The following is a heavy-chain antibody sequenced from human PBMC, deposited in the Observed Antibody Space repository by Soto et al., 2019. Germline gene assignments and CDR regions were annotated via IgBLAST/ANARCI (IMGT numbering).Heavy chain of an antibody. CDR2: IFSNDEK. CDR1: GFSLSNARMG. J-gene: IGHJ6*02. Sequence: QVTLKESGPVLVKPTETLTLTCTVSGFSLSNARMGVSWIRQPPGKALEWLAHIFSNDEKSYSTSLKSRLTIXMDXSXTPAVLTMTNMDPVDTATYYCARKVAGYYYYYGMDVWGQGTTVTVSS. V-gene: IGHV2-26*01. CDR3: ARKVAGYYYYYGMDV. D-gene: IGHD6-19*01.